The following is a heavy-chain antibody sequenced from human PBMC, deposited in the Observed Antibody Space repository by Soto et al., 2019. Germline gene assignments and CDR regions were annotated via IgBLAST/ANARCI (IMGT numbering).Heavy chain of an antibody. D-gene: IGHD3-3*01. CDR3: AREFLTVFGVVIITNYGMDV. J-gene: IGHJ6*02. CDR2: ISSSGITI. CDR1: GFTVRICE. Sequence: GGSLRLSCAASGFTVRICEVNWVRHAPGKGLEWVSYISSSGITIYYADSVKGRFTISRDNDKNSLYLQMNSLRGEDTAVYYRAREFLTVFGVVIITNYGMDVRGQGTPVT. V-gene: IGHV3-48*03.